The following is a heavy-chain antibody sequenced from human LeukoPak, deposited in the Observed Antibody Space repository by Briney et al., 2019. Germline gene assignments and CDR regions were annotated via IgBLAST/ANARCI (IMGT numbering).Heavy chain of an antibody. CDR2: IYYPGTT. CDR3: TKGYYEPFDS. D-gene: IGHD3-16*01. V-gene: IGHV4-59*02. CDR1: GASVGTLH. Sequence: ETLSLTCSVSGASVGTLHWNWIRQPPGKGLEWLGNIYYPGTTKYNPSLKSRVTLSMDTSKNQFSLKLTSVTAADTAVYFCTKGYYEPFDSWGQGILVTVSS. J-gene: IGHJ4*02.